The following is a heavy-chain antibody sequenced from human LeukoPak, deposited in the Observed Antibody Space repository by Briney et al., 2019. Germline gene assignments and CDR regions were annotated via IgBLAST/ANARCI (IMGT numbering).Heavy chain of an antibody. D-gene: IGHD3-22*01. Sequence: GGSLRLSCAASGFTFSSYAMTWVRQSPGKGLEWVSAISGSGGNTYSADSVKGRCTISRDNSKKTLFLHMNSLRAEDTAAYYCARGMSATSGYLELEYWGQGTLVTVS. CDR2: ISGSGGNT. J-gene: IGHJ4*02. V-gene: IGHV3-23*01. CDR1: GFTFSSYA. CDR3: ARGMSATSGYLELEY.